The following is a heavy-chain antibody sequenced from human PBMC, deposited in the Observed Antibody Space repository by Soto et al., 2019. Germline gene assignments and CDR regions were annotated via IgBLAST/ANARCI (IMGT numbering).Heavy chain of an antibody. J-gene: IGHJ6*02. CDR3: AKGRSYYYYYGVDV. Sequence: GASVKVSCKASGYIFSNYYMHWVRQAPGQGLEWMGIINPSGGSTSYAQKFQGRVTMTRDTSTSTVYMELSSLRSEVTALYYCAKGRSYYYYYGVDVWGPGTTVTVSS. CDR2: INPSGGST. CDR1: GYIFSNYY. V-gene: IGHV1-46*01.